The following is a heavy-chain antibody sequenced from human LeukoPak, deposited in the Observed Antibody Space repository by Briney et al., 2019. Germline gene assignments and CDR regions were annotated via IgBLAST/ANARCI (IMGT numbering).Heavy chain of an antibody. CDR1: GGSISSGGYY. J-gene: IGHJ5*02. CDR3: ARVRDGDYGYIGFDP. D-gene: IGHD4-17*01. CDR2: IYYSGRT. Sequence: SQTLSLTCTVSGGSISSGGYYWSWIRQHPGKGLEWIGYIYYSGRTYYNPSLKSRVTISVDTSKNQFSLKLSSVTAEDTAVFYCARVRDGDYGYIGFDPWGQGTLVTVSS. V-gene: IGHV4-31*03.